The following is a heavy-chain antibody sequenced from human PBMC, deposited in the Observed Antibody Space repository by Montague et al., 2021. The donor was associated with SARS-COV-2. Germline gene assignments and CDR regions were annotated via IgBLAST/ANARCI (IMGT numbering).Heavy chain of an antibody. J-gene: IGHJ3*02. V-gene: IGHV4-4*02. CDR3: ARGRGRCFDWLPGAFDI. Sequence: SETLSLTCAVSGGSISSSNWWSWVRQPPGKGLEWIGEIYHSGSTNYNPSLKSRVTISVDKSKNQFSLKLSSVTAADTAVYYCARGRGRCFDWLPGAFDIWGQGTMVTVSS. D-gene: IGHD3-9*01. CDR1: GGSISSSNW. CDR2: IYHSGST.